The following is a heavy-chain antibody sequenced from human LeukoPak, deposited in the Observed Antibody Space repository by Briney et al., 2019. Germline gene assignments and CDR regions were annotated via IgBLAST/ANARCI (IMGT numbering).Heavy chain of an antibody. V-gene: IGHV4-61*02. CDR1: GGSISSGSYY. CDR2: IYTSGST. J-gene: IGHJ3*02. D-gene: IGHD6-13*01. Sequence: SQTLSLTCTVSGGSISSGSYYWSWIRQPAGKGLEWIGRIYTSGSTNYNPSLKSRVTISVDTSKNQFSLKLSSVTAADTAVYYCARDQTKPYRLKGSSSWYSYAFDIWGQGTMVTVSS. CDR3: ARDQTKPYRLKGSSSWYSYAFDI.